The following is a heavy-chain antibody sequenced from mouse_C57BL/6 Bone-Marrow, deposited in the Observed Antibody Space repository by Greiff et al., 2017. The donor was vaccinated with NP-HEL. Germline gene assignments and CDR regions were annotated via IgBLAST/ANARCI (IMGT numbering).Heavy chain of an antibody. Sequence: DVQLVESGGGLVKPGGSLKLSCAASGFTFSDYGMHWVRQAPEKGLEWVAYISSGSSTIYYADTVKGRFTISRDNAKNTLFLQMTSLRSEDTAMYYCARWGGYYPFAYWGQGTLVTVSA. V-gene: IGHV5-17*01. CDR2: ISSGSSTI. CDR3: ARWGGYYPFAY. D-gene: IGHD2-3*01. J-gene: IGHJ3*01. CDR1: GFTFSDYG.